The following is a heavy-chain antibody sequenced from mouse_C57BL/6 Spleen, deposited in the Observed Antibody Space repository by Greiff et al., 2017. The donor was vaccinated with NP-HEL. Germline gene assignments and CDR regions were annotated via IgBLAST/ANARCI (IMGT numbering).Heavy chain of an antibody. D-gene: IGHD2-4*01. J-gene: IGHJ3*01. Sequence: QVQLQQSGPELVRPGVSVKISCKGSGYTFTDYAMHWVKQSHAKSLEWIGVISTYYGDASYNQKFKDKATITVDKSSSTAYMELARLTSDDSAVYYCARADYDDRFAYWGQGTLVTVSA. CDR3: ARADYDDRFAY. CDR1: GYTFTDYA. CDR2: ISTYYGDA. V-gene: IGHV1-67*01.